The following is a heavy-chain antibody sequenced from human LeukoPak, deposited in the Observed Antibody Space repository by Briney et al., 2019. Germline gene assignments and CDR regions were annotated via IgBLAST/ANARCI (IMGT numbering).Heavy chain of an antibody. CDR2: MYYSGST. CDR1: GGSISSSTYY. CDR3: ARRGDIVVVPAATAFDI. Sequence: SETLSLTCTVSGGSISSSTYYWGWIRQPPGKGLEWIGSMYYSGSTYYNPSLKGRVTISVDTSKNQFSLKLSSVTAADTAVYYCARRGDIVVVPAATAFDIWGQGTMVTVSS. D-gene: IGHD2-2*01. J-gene: IGHJ3*02. V-gene: IGHV4-39*01.